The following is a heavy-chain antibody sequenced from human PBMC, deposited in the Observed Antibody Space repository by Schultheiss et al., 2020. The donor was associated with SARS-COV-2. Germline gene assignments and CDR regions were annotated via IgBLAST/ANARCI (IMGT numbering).Heavy chain of an antibody. V-gene: IGHV3-48*03. CDR1: GFSLSSFA. J-gene: IGHJ6*02. Sequence: GGSLRLSCVASGFSLSSFAVHWVRQAPGKGLEWVSYVSGSGTTIHYADSVKGRFTISRDNAKNSLYLQMSSLRAEDTAVYYCARGGTYGMDVWGQGTTVTVSS. CDR3: ARGGTYGMDV. D-gene: IGHD3-16*01. CDR2: VSGSGTTI.